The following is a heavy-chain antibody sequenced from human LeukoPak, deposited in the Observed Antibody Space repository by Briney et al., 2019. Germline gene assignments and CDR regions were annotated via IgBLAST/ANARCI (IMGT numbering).Heavy chain of an antibody. Sequence: PGGSLRLSCAASGFTFSSYSMNWVRQAPGKGLEWVSSISSSSSYIYYADSVKGRFTISRDNAKNSLYLQMNSLRAEDTAVYYCARMSGSSPPVCSWGQGTLVTVSS. CDR2: ISSSSSYI. D-gene: IGHD1-26*01. CDR1: GFTFSSYS. J-gene: IGHJ4*02. V-gene: IGHV3-21*01. CDR3: ARMSGSSPPVCS.